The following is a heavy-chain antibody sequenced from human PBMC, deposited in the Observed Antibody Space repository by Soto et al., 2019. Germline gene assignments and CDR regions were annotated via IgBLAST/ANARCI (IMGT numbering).Heavy chain of an antibody. V-gene: IGHV3-30-3*01. CDR1: GFAFSSYT. D-gene: IGHD3-22*01. J-gene: IGHJ4*02. Sequence: GGSLRLSCAASGFAFSSYTLHWVRQAPGKGLEWVALISYDGTNRYYADSVKGRFTISRDNSENTLYLQMNSLRAEDMAVYYCARKYYYDSSGYYRVVSPPDYWGQGTLVTVSS. CDR3: ARKYYYDSSGYYRVVSPPDY. CDR2: ISYDGTNR.